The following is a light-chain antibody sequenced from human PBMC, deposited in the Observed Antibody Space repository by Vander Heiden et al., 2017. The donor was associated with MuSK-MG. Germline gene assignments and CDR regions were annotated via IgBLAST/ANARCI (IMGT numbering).Light chain of an antibody. Sequence: EIVLTQSPATLSLSPGERATLSCRASQSVSSYLAWNQQKPGQAPRLLIYDESKSVTGIPARLSGSGSGTDFTLTMRSLEPEDFAVYYCQQCSDGRSTFGQGTRVEIK. CDR2: DES. CDR3: QQCSDGRST. CDR1: QSVSSY. V-gene: IGKV3-11*01. J-gene: IGKJ2*01.